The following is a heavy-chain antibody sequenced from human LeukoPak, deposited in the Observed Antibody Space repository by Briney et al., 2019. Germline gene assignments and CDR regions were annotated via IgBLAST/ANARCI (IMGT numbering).Heavy chain of an antibody. CDR3: ARTTMVRGTYYMDV. J-gene: IGHJ6*03. D-gene: IGHD3-10*01. Sequence: GSLRLSCAASGFTFDDYGMSWVRQAPGKGLEWIGYIYYSGYTNYNPSLKSRVTISVDTSKNQFSLKLSSVTAADTAVYYRARTTMVRGTYYMDVWGKGTTVTISS. CDR1: GFTFDDYG. CDR2: IYYSGYT. V-gene: IGHV4-59*01.